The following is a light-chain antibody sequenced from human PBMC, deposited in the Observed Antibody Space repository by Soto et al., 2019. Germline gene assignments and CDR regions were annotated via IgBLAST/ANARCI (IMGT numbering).Light chain of an antibody. Sequence: EIVLTQSPATLSLSSGGRATLSCRASQSVSSHLAWFQQRPGQAPRLLIYDASNRATGIPARFSGRGSGTDFTLTISSLEPEDFAVYYCQQRSSAITFGQGTRLEIK. CDR1: QSVSSH. CDR2: DAS. CDR3: QQRSSAIT. J-gene: IGKJ5*01. V-gene: IGKV3-11*01.